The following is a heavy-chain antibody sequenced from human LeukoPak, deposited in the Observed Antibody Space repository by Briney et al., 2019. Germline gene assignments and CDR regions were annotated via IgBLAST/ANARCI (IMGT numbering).Heavy chain of an antibody. CDR2: IYHSGST. V-gene: IGHV4-38-2*02. Sequence: SETLSLTYTVSGYSISSGYYWGWIRQPPGKGLEWIGSIYHSGSTYYNPSLKSRVTISVDTSKNQFSLKLSSVTAADTAVYYCARDFAAGTHYYYGMDVWGQGTTVTVSS. CDR3: ARDFAAGTHYYYGMDV. D-gene: IGHD6-13*01. CDR1: GYSISSGYY. J-gene: IGHJ6*02.